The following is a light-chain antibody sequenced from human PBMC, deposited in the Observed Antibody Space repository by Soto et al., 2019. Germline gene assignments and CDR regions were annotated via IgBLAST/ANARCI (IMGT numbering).Light chain of an antibody. J-gene: IGKJ3*01. Sequence: DIQITKSPSSLSASVGDRVSFTCQSSQDISKFLNWYQHKPGQAPSLLIYDASKSHFGVPSRFSGSGSGTDFTFTISSLQPEDNATYYCQQYENRPSTFGPGTKLDI. V-gene: IGKV1-33*01. CDR1: QDISKF. CDR2: DAS. CDR3: QQYENRPST.